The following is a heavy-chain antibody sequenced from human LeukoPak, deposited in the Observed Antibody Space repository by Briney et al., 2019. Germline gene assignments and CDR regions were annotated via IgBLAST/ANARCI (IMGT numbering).Heavy chain of an antibody. J-gene: IGHJ5*02. Sequence: TPSETLSLTCTVSGGSISSSSYYWGWIRQPPGKGLEWIGSIYYSGSTYYNPSLKSRVTISVDTSKNQFSLKLSSVTAADTAVYYCARATYYYGPGSYLYWFDPWGQGTLVTVSS. CDR3: ARATYYYGPGSYLYWFDP. CDR1: GGSISSSSYY. D-gene: IGHD3-10*01. CDR2: IYYSGST. V-gene: IGHV4-39*07.